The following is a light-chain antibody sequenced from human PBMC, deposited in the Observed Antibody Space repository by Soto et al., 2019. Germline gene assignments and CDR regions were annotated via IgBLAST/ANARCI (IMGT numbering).Light chain of an antibody. V-gene: IGKV3-15*01. Sequence: EIVMTHTRSTVSGSRKERATLSSRASQSVSSNLAWYQQKPGQAPRLLIYGASTRATGIPARFSGSGSGTEFTLTISSLQSADFPVYSCKQHTNRPRTFAQGTKVDIK. J-gene: IGKJ1*01. CDR1: QSVSSN. CDR3: KQHTNRPRT. CDR2: GAS.